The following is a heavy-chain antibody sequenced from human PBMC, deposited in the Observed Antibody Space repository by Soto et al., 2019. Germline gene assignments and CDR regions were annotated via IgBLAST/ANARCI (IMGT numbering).Heavy chain of an antibody. CDR3: ARRRTYSNYGSIDY. CDR2: IYYSGST. V-gene: IGHV4-59*08. D-gene: IGHD4-4*01. Sequence: SETLSLTCTVSGGSINGYYWSWIRQSPGKGLEWIGYIYYSGSTNYNPSLKSRVTISVDTSKNQFSLKLSSVTAADTAVYYCARRRTYSNYGSIDYWGQGTLVTVSS. J-gene: IGHJ4*02. CDR1: GGSINGYY.